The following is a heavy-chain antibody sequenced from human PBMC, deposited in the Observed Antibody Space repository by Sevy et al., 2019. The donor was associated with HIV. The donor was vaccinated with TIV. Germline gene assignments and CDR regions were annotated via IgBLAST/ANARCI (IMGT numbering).Heavy chain of an antibody. J-gene: IGHJ4*02. V-gene: IGHV3-33*01. Sequence: GGSLRLSCAASGFTFSSYGMHWVRQGPGKGLEWVAVIWFDGSNTYYADSVKGRFTISRDIAKNTLHLQMKSLRAEDTAVYYCARDLEFYDSGDYGPAFMPDYWGQGTLVTVSS. CDR3: ARDLEFYDSGDYGPAFMPDY. CDR1: GFTFSSYG. D-gene: IGHD4-17*01. CDR2: IWFDGSNT.